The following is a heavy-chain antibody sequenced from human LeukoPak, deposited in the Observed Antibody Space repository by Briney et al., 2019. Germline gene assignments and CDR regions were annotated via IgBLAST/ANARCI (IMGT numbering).Heavy chain of an antibody. CDR2: IRYDGSNK. CDR1: GFTFSSYG. CDR3: AKDLAGGSSSSVDY. D-gene: IGHD6-6*01. Sequence: AGGSLRLSCAASGFTFSSYGMHWVRQAPGRGLEWAAFIRYDGSNKYYADSVKGRFTISRDNSKNTLYLQMNSLRAEDTAVYYCAKDLAGGSSSSVDYWGQGTLVAVSS. V-gene: IGHV3-30*02. J-gene: IGHJ4*02.